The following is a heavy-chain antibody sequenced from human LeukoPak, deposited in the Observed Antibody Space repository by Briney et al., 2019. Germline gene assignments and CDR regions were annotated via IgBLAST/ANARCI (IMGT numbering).Heavy chain of an antibody. D-gene: IGHD3/OR15-3a*01. CDR1: GGSISSGGYS. J-gene: IGHJ4*02. Sequence: PSETLSLTCAVSGGSISSGGYSWSWIRQPPGKGLEWIGYIYHSGSTYYNPSLKSRVTISVDTSKNQFSLKLTSVTAAGTAVYYCARRLGDFWTGYSYYFDFWGQGTLVTVSS. CDR2: IYHSGST. CDR3: ARRLGDFWTGYSYYFDF. V-gene: IGHV4-30-2*01.